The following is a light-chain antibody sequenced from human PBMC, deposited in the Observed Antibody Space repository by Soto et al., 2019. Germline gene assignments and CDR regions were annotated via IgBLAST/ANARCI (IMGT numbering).Light chain of an antibody. V-gene: IGKV3-11*01. CDR1: RTVDSTY. J-gene: IGKJ4*01. Sequence: EIVMTQSPATLSLSPGERATISCRASRTVDSTYLAWYQQKAGQAPRLLIYDASNRATGIPARFSGSGSGTDFTLAISSLEPEDFAVYYCQQRSNWPPVTFGGGTKVDIK. CDR3: QQRSNWPPVT. CDR2: DAS.